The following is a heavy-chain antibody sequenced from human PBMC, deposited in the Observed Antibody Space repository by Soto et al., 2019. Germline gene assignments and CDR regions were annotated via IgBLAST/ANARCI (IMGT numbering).Heavy chain of an antibody. CDR3: ARGLRGAYGMDV. Sequence: EVQLVESGGGLVQPGGSLRLSCAASGFTFSDHWIHWVRQGPGEGLVWVSRIKGDGSITNYADSVKGRFTISRDNAKNTVYLQINSLRVEDTALYYCARGLRGAYGMDVWGQGTTVTGSS. D-gene: IGHD2-21*01. CDR1: GFTFSDHW. V-gene: IGHV3-74*01. CDR2: IKGDGSIT. J-gene: IGHJ6*02.